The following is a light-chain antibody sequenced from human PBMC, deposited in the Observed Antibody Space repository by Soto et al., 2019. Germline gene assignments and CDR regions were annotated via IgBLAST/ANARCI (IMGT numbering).Light chain of an antibody. CDR2: GAS. CDR1: QSVSSSY. V-gene: IGKV3-20*01. J-gene: IGKJ2*01. Sequence: EIVLTQSPGTLSLCPGERATLSCRASQSVSSSYLAWYQQKPGQAPRLLIYGASSRATGIPDRFSGSGSGTDFSLTISRLEPEDLAAYDCEQYGSSPMYTFGQGTQLEIK. CDR3: EQYGSSPMYT.